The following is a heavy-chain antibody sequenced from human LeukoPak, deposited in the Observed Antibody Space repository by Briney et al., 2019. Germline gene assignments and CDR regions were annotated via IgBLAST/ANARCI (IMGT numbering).Heavy chain of an antibody. J-gene: IGHJ4*02. CDR2: ISWNSGSI. CDR3: AYQGYDSSGPQHYLDY. CDR1: GFTFDDYA. Sequence: GGSLRLSCAASGFTFDDYAMHWGRQAAGKGLEWVSGISWNSGSIGYADSVKGRFTISRDNAKNSLYLQMNSLRAEDTALYYCAYQGYDSSGPQHYLDYWGQGTLVTVSS. D-gene: IGHD3-22*01. V-gene: IGHV3-9*01.